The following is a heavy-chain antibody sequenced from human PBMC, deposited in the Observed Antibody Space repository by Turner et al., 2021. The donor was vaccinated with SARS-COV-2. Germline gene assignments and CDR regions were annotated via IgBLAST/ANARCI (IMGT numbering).Heavy chain of an antibody. CDR3: ARDEGPYYDFWSGYCPEDYGMDV. D-gene: IGHD3-3*01. CDR2: ISSSSSYI. CDR1: GFTFSSYS. V-gene: IGHV3-21*01. Sequence: EVQLVESGGGLVKPGGSLRLSCAASGFTFSSYSMNWVRQAPGKGLEWVSSISSSSSYIYYADSVKGRFTISRDNAKNSLYLQMNSLRAEDTAVYYCARDEGPYYDFWSGYCPEDYGMDVWGQGTTVTVSS. J-gene: IGHJ6*02.